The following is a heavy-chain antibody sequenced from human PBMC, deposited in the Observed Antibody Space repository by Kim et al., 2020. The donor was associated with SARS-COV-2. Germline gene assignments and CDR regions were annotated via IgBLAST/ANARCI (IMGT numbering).Heavy chain of an antibody. Sequence: GGSLRLSCAASGFTFSSYWMSWVRQAPGKGLEWVANIKQDGSEKYYVDSVRGRFTISRDNAKNSLYLQMNSLRAEDTAVYYCARIDYSNYYYYGMDVWGQGTTVTVSS. J-gene: IGHJ6*02. CDR1: GFTFSSYW. CDR2: IKQDGSEK. CDR3: ARIDYSNYYYYGMDV. D-gene: IGHD4-4*01. V-gene: IGHV3-7*01.